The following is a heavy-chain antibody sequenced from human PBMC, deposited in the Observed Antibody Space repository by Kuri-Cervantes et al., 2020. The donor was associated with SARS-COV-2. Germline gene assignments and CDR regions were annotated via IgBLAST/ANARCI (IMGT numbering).Heavy chain of an antibody. V-gene: IGHV3-23*01. D-gene: IGHD3-3*01. CDR1: GFTFSSYA. Sequence: GESLKISCAASGFTFSSYAMSWVRQAPGKGLEWVSAISGSGGSTYYADSVKGRFTISRDNAKNSLYLQMNSLRAEDTALYYCAKAVLRFLEWPPDYWGQGTLVTVSS. CDR3: AKAVLRFLEWPPDY. CDR2: ISGSGGST. J-gene: IGHJ4*02.